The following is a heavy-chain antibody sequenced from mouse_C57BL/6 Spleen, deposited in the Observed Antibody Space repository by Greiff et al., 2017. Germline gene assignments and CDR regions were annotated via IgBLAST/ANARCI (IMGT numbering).Heavy chain of an antibody. J-gene: IGHJ4*01. V-gene: IGHV1-54*01. CDR1: GYAFTNYL. CDR3: AREDSHRYYYAMDY. Sequence: VQLVESGAELVRPGTSVKVSCKASGYAFTNYLIEWVKQRPGQGLEWIGVINPGSGGTNYNEKFKGKATLTADKSSSTAYMQLSSLTSEDSAVYFCAREDSHRYYYAMDYWGQGTSVTVSS. CDR2: INPGSGGT.